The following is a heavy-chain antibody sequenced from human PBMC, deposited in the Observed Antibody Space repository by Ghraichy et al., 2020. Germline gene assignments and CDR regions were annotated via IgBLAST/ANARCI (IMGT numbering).Heavy chain of an antibody. V-gene: IGHV3-23*01. J-gene: IGHJ4*02. CDR3: ATERPVFDY. D-gene: IGHD6-19*01. Sequence: GGSLRLSCAASGFTFSSSAMTWVRQAPGKGLEWVSVISGSGGSTYYADSVKGRFSISRDNSKNTLYLQMNSLRAEDTAVYYCATERPVFDYWGQGTLVTVSS. CDR2: ISGSGGST. CDR1: GFTFSSSA.